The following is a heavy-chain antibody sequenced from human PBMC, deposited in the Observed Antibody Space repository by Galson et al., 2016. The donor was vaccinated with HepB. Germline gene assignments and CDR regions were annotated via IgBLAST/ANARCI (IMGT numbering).Heavy chain of an antibody. V-gene: IGHV4-59*01. CDR1: GGSISPNY. Sequence: SETLSLTCTVSGGSISPNYWSWIRQPPGKGLEWIGYILSSGTTLYNPSLKSRVTMSVDMSNNQFSLHVNSLTTAATSVYYCARGRFWTDYWGRGTLVAVSS. J-gene: IGHJ4*02. D-gene: IGHD3-3*01. CDR2: ILSSGTT. CDR3: ARGRFWTDY.